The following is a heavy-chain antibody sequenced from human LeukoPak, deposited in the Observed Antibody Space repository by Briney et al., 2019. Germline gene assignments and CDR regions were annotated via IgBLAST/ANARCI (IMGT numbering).Heavy chain of an antibody. Sequence: SGTLSLTCAVYGGSFSGYYWSWIRQPPGKGLEWIGEINHSGSTNYNPSLKSRVTISVDTSKNQFSLKLSSVTAADTAVYYCARAHDFWSGPHRYFDLWGRGTLVTVSS. CDR3: ARAHDFWSGPHRYFDL. CDR2: INHSGST. V-gene: IGHV4-34*01. CDR1: GGSFSGYY. J-gene: IGHJ2*01. D-gene: IGHD3-3*01.